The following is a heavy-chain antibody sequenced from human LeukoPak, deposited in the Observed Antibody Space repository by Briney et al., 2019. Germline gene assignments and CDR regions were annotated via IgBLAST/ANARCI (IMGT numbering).Heavy chain of an antibody. CDR3: ARARRGSYFEFDY. CDR2: IYSGGST. CDR1: GFTVSSNY. V-gene: IGHV3-66*02. D-gene: IGHD1-26*01. J-gene: IGHJ4*02. Sequence: GGSLRLSCAASGFTVSSNYMSWVRQAPGKGLERVSVIYSGGSTYYADSVKGRFTISRDNSKNTLYLQMNSLRAEDTAVYYCARARRGSYFEFDYWGQGTLVTVSS.